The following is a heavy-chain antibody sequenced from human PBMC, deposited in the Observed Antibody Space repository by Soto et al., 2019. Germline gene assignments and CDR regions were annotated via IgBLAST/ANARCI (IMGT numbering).Heavy chain of an antibody. Sequence: QLQLQESGPGLVKTSETLWLTCTVSAGSFSDSSYYWAWIRQPPGKGLEWVGSIFYNGNTYYNPSLQSRVTISTDTSKNQFSLTLSSVTAADTAVYYCARHTYAIGLQYWGQGTLVIVSS. J-gene: IGHJ4*02. D-gene: IGHD3-3*01. V-gene: IGHV4-39*01. CDR3: ARHTYAIGLQY. CDR2: IFYNGNT. CDR1: AGSFSDSSYY.